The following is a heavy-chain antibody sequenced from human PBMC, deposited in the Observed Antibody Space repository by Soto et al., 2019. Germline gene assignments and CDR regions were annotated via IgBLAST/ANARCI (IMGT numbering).Heavy chain of an antibody. V-gene: IGHV4-61*01. J-gene: IGHJ4*02. CDR3: AGPFRDGYNY. CDR1: GGSVSSGSYY. Sequence: SETLSLTCTVSGGSVSSGSYYWSWIRQPPGKGLEWIGYIYYSGSTNYNPSLKSRVTISVDTSKNQFSLKLSSVTAADTAVYYCAGPFRDGYNYWCQGTLVTISP. CDR2: IYYSGST. D-gene: IGHD5-12*01.